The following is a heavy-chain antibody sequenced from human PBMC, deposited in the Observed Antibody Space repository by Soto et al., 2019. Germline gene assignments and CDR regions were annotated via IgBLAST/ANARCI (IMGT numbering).Heavy chain of an antibody. CDR3: ARDHPHSYGVYYFDY. J-gene: IGHJ4*02. Sequence: SETLSLTCTVSGGSISSGDYYWGWIRQPPGKGLEWIGSIFYSGSTYYNPSLKSRVTISVDTSKNQFSLKLSSVTAADTAVYYCARDHPHSYGVYYFDYWGQGTPVTVSS. CDR1: GGSISSGDYY. V-gene: IGHV4-39*02. CDR2: IFYSGST. D-gene: IGHD5-18*01.